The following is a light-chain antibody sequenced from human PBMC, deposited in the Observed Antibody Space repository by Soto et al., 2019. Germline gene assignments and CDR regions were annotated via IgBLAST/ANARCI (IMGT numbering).Light chain of an antibody. V-gene: IGKV1-39*01. Sequence: DIQMTQSPSSLSASVGDRVTITCRASQSIRTYLSWYQQKPGKAPKLLIYAASSLQSGVPSRFSGSGPGTDFTLTISSLRPEDFATYYCQQSSSTPLSFGQGTKVDIK. J-gene: IGKJ1*01. CDR3: QQSSSTPLS. CDR1: QSIRTY. CDR2: AAS.